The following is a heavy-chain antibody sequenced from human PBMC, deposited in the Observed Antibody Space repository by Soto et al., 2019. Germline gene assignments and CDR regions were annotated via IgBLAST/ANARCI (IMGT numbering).Heavy chain of an antibody. V-gene: IGHV3-23*01. Sequence: GSLRLSCAASIVTFSSYAMSWVRQAPGKGLEWVSAISGSGGNTYYADSVKGRFTISRDNSKNTLYLQMNSLRAEDTAVYYCAKGGGSYYLAHFDYWGQGTLVTVSS. CDR1: IVTFSSYA. J-gene: IGHJ4*02. D-gene: IGHD1-26*01. CDR3: AKGGGSYYLAHFDY. CDR2: ISGSGGNT.